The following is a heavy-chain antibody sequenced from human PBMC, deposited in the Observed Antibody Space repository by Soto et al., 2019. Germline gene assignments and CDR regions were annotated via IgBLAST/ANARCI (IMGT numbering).Heavy chain of an antibody. CDR2: ISGSGGST. D-gene: IGHD3-22*01. J-gene: IGHJ3*02. V-gene: IGHV3-23*01. CDR3: AAVNYYDSSGPRDI. CDR1: GFTFSIYA. Sequence: GSLRLSCAASGFTFSIYAMSWVRQAPGKGLEWVSAISGSGGSTYYADSVKGRFTISRDNSKNTLYLQMNSLRAEDTAVYYCAAVNYYDSSGPRDIWGQGTMVTVSS.